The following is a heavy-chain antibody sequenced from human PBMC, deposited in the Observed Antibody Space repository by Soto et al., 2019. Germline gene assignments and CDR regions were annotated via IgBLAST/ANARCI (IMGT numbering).Heavy chain of an antibody. V-gene: IGHV3-13*01. Sequence: PGGSLRLSCAGYGFTFSTFDIHWVRQAPGKGLEWVSGIGTLSDTFYAASVQGRFTISRQNAKNSVYLQMNSLRAGDTAFYYCARGRSFSYDSTPPPMFDPWGQGTLVTVSS. CDR1: GFTFSTFD. D-gene: IGHD3-10*01. CDR3: ARGRSFSYDSTPPPMFDP. CDR2: IGTLSDT. J-gene: IGHJ5*02.